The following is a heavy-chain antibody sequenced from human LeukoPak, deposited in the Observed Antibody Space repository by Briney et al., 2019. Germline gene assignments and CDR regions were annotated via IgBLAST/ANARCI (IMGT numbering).Heavy chain of an antibody. CDR3: ARHEDYDFLFDY. CDR2: IYHSGST. J-gene: IGHJ4*02. CDR1: GYSINNGYY. Sequence: PSETLSLTCAVSGYSINNGYYWGWIRQPPGKGLEWIGSIYHSGSTYYNPSLKSRVTISVDTSKNQFSLKLSSVTAADTAVYYCARHEDYDFLFDYWGQGTLVTVSS. D-gene: IGHD3-3*01. V-gene: IGHV4-38-2*01.